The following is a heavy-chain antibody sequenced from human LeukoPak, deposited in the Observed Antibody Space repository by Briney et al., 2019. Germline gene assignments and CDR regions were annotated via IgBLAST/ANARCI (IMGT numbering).Heavy chain of an antibody. CDR1: GFTFSSFA. CDR3: TKALYCGGDCYSRDDY. D-gene: IGHD2-21*02. Sequence: GGSLRLSCAASGFTFSSFAMNWVRQAPGKGLEWVSGISGSGVTTYHADSVKGRFTISRDISKNTLYLQMNSLRAEDTAVYYCTKALYCGGDCYSRDDYWGQGTLVTVSS. V-gene: IGHV3-23*01. J-gene: IGHJ4*02. CDR2: ISGSGVTT.